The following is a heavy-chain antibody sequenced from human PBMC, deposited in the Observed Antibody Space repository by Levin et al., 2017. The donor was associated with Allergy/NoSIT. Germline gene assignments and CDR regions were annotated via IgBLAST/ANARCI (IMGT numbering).Heavy chain of an antibody. J-gene: IGHJ5*01. CDR2: IKDYNGNI. CDR1: GYTLTTYG. V-gene: IGHV1-18*01. CDR3: ARTDYSPRTGYVRPVRIKWFDS. Sequence: GGSLRLSCKASGYTLTTYGISWVRQAPGQGPEWMGWIKDYNGNINYAQKFQGRVTMTTDPSTSTAYMELRNLRSDDTAVYYCARTDYSPRTGYVRPVRIKWFDSWGQGTLVTVSS. D-gene: IGHD3/OR15-3a*01.